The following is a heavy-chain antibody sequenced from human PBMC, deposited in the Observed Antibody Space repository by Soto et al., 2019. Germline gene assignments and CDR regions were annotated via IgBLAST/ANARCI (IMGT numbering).Heavy chain of an antibody. Sequence: QVQLQQWGAGLVKPSETLSLSCAVYGQSFSGHSWAWIRQPPGKGLEWIGEINESGSTYYNPSLKSRVTISTDTSKNQFSLKLSSVSAADTAAYFCARGSGIVALPGELEDVNYDYWGQGTLVNDSS. V-gene: IGHV4-34*01. J-gene: IGHJ4*02. CDR1: GQSFSGHS. D-gene: IGHD1-1*01. CDR3: ARGSGIVALPGELEDVNYDY. CDR2: INESGST.